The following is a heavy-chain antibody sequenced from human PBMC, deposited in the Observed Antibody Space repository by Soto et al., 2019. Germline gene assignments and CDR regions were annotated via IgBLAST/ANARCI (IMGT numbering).Heavy chain of an antibody. CDR2: IRSKAYDGAP. CDR1: GFTFGDYS. Sequence: GGSLRLSCSASGFTFGDYSMSWFRQAPGKGLEWVGLIRSKAYDGAPEYAASVRGRFTISRDDSNNIAYLRMNSLKNEDTAVYYCARPGVEMATISYFDSWGQGTLVTVSS. J-gene: IGHJ4*02. CDR3: ARPGVEMATISYFDS. V-gene: IGHV3-49*03. D-gene: IGHD5-12*01.